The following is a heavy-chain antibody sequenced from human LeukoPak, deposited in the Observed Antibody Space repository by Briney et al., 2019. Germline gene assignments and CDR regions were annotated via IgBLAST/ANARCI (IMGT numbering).Heavy chain of an antibody. CDR1: GYTFTGYY. D-gene: IGHD3-22*01. J-gene: IGHJ4*02. CDR3: ARDLGYYYDSSGYGTFDY. Sequence: ASVKVSCKASGYTFTGYYMHWVRQAPGQGLEWMGRINPNSGGTNYAQKFQGRVTMTRDTSTSTVYMELSSLRSEDTAVYYCARDLGYYYDSSGYGTFDYWGQGTLVTVSS. V-gene: IGHV1-2*06. CDR2: INPNSGGT.